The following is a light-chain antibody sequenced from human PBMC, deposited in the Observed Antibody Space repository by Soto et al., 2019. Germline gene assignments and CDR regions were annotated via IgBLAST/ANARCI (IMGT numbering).Light chain of an antibody. CDR2: DAS. CDR1: QDISNY. Sequence: DIQMTQSPSSLSASVGDRVTITCQASQDISNYLNWYQQKPGKAPKLLIYDASNLETGVPSRFSGSGSGTDFTFTISSLQPEDIATYYCQQSSRSPWTFGQGTK. CDR3: QQSSRSPWT. J-gene: IGKJ1*01. V-gene: IGKV1-33*01.